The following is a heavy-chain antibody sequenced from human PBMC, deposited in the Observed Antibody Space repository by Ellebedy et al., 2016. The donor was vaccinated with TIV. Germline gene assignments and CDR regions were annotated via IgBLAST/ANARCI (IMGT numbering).Heavy chain of an antibody. Sequence: PGGSLRLSCAASGFPFSDYWMHWVRQAPGKGLEWVANIKQDGSERHYMDSVKGRFTISRDNAKNSLYLQMNTLRDEDTAVYYCASPLRSGYNVGYFHHWGQGILVTVSS. CDR2: IKQDGSER. CDR3: ASPLRSGYNVGYFHH. D-gene: IGHD5-24*01. J-gene: IGHJ1*01. CDR1: GFPFSDYW. V-gene: IGHV3-7*01.